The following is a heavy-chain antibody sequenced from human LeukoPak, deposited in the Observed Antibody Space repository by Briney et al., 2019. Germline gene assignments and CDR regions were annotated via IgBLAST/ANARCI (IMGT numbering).Heavy chain of an antibody. CDR2: INTNTGNP. V-gene: IGHV7-4-1*02. D-gene: IGHD3-22*01. CDR3: ARGYYDSSGRMNYYYYYYMDV. CDR1: GYTFTRYT. Sequence: GASVKVSCKASGYTFTRYTMNWVRQAPGQGLEWMGWINTNTGNPTYAQGFTGRFVFSLDTSVSTAYLQISSLKAEDTAVYYCARGYYDSSGRMNYYYYYYMDVWGKGTTVTVSS. J-gene: IGHJ6*03.